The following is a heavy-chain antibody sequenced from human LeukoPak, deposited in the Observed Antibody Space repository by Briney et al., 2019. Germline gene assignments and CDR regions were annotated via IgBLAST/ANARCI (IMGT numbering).Heavy chain of an antibody. CDR1: GYSISSGYY. Sequence: SETLSLTCAVSGYSISSGYYWGWIRQPPGKGLEWIGSIYHSGSTYYNPSLKSRVTISVDTSKNQFSLKLSSVTAADTAVYYCARNPRTTPRYMDVWGKGTTVTVSS. D-gene: IGHD4-11*01. V-gene: IGHV4-38-2*01. J-gene: IGHJ6*03. CDR3: ARNPRTTPRYMDV. CDR2: IYHSGST.